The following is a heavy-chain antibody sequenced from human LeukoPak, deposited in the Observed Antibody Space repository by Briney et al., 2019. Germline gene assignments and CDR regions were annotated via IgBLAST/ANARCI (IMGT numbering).Heavy chain of an antibody. CDR2: TNRDGSEK. V-gene: IGHV3-7*01. D-gene: IGHD1-26*01. CDR3: ARDSGSCRGCAFDI. CDR1: QFTFSNFW. Sequence: GGSLRLSCAASQFTFSNFWMSWVRQAPGKGLEWVANTNRDGSEKYYVDSVKGRVTISRDNAMNFLYLQLNSLRVDDTAVCYCARDSGSCRGCAFDIWGQGTVLTVSS. J-gene: IGHJ3*02.